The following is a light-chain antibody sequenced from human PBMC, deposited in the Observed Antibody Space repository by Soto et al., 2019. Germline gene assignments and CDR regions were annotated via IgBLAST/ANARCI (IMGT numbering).Light chain of an antibody. J-gene: IGKJ1*01. Sequence: DIVMTQTPLSSPVTLGQPASISCRSSQSLVHSDGNTYLTWLHQRPGQPPRLLLYKISNRFSGVPDVFSGSGAGTDITLKISRVEAEDVGVYYCMQEPQFPWTFGQGTKVEIK. CDR1: QSLVHSDGNTY. V-gene: IGKV2-24*01. CDR2: KIS. CDR3: MQEPQFPWT.